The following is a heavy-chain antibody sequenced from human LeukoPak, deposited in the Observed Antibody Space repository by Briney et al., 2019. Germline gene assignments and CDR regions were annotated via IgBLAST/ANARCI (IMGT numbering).Heavy chain of an antibody. Sequence: PGGSLRLSCAASGFTFSSYSMNWVRQAPGKGLEWVSSISSSSSYIYYADSLKGRFTISRDNAKNSLYLQMNSLRAEDTAVYYCAKSGDTAAIDYWGQGTLVTVSS. CDR1: GFTFSSYS. V-gene: IGHV3-21*01. CDR2: ISSSSSYI. CDR3: AKSGDTAAIDY. D-gene: IGHD5-18*01. J-gene: IGHJ4*02.